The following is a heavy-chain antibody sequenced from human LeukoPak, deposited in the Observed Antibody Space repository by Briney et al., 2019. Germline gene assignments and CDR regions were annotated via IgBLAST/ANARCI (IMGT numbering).Heavy chain of an antibody. D-gene: IGHD3-22*01. CDR3: ARHYDSSGYYFDY. V-gene: IGHV4-61*02. CDR2: IYTSGST. CDR1: GGSITSGSYY. Sequence: ASETLSLTCTVSGGSITSGSYYWSWIRQPAGKGLEWIGRIYTSGSTNYNPSLKSRVTISVDTSKNQFSLKLSSVTAADTAVYYCARHYDSSGYYFDYWGRGTLVTVSS. J-gene: IGHJ4*02.